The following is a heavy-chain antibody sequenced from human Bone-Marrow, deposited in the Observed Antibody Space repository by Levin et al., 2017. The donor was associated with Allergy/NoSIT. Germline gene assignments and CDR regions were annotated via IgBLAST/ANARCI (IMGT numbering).Heavy chain of an antibody. CDR3: TRSPLYGDTPYFDS. Sequence: SVKVSCKASGYTFTYRYLHWLRQAPGQALEWMGWITIYNGNTAYARKFQDRVRITRENSLTTVYMELINLRSEDTAIYYCTRSPLYGDTPYFDSWGQGTLVTVSS. J-gene: IGHJ4*02. D-gene: IGHD2/OR15-2a*01. CDR1: GYTFTYRY. V-gene: IGHV1-45*01. CDR2: ITIYNGNT.